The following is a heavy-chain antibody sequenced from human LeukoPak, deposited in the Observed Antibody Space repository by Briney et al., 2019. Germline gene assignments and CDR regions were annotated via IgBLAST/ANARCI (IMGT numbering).Heavy chain of an antibody. J-gene: IGHJ4*02. V-gene: IGHV3-30*04. CDR2: ISYDGSNK. CDR1: GFTFSSYA. CDR3: AKLGTSYWHYFDY. D-gene: IGHD1-26*01. Sequence: GGSLRLSCAASGFTFSSYAMHWVRQAPGKGLEWVAVISYDGSNKYYADSVKGRFTISRDNSKNTLYLQMNSLRAEDTAVYYCAKLGTSYWHYFDYWGQGTLVTVSS.